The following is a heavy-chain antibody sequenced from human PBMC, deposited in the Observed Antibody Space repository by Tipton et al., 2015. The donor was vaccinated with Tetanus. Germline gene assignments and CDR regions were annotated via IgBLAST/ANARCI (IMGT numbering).Heavy chain of an antibody. Sequence: QLVQSGAEMKKPGSSVKVSCKASGGTFTNYALSWVRQAPGQGLEWVGGITTIFGTTNSAPKFQGRVTITADESTNTAYMELSSLRSEDTAVYYCARAPNRIPRAYDYWGQGTQITVSS. CDR1: GGTFTNYA. D-gene: IGHD1-14*01. CDR3: ARAPNRIPRAYDY. CDR2: ITTIFGTT. J-gene: IGHJ4*02. V-gene: IGHV1-69*01.